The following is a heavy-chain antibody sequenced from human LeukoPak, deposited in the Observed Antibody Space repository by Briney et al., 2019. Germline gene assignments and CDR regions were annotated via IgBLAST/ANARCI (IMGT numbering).Heavy chain of an antibody. CDR2: ISGTGTTI. J-gene: IGHJ5*01. CDR3: ARGGLGSWTFDS. Sequence: GGSLRLSCAASGFIFSSYGMNWVRQAPGKGLEWVSYISGTGTTIYYADSVKGRFTISRDNDKYSLHLQMDSLRADDTAVYSCARGGLGSWTFDSWGQGTLVTVSS. CDR1: GFIFSSYG. D-gene: IGHD3-10*01. V-gene: IGHV3-48*04.